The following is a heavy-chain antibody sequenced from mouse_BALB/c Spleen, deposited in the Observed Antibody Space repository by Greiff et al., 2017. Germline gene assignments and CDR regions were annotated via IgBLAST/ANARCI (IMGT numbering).Heavy chain of an antibody. J-gene: IGHJ3*01. CDR3: ASYYGTTRAWFAY. V-gene: IGHV2-9*02. D-gene: IGHD1-1*02. Sequence: VKLMESGPGLVAPSQSLSITCTVSGFSLTSYGVHWVRQPPGKGLEWLGVIWAGGSTNYNSALMSRLSISKDNSKSQVFLKMNSLQTDDTAMYYCASYYGTTRAWFAYWGQGTLVTVSA. CDR2: IWAGGST. CDR1: GFSLTSYG.